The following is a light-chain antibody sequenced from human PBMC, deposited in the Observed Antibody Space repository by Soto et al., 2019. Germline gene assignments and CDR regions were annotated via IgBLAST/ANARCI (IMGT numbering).Light chain of an antibody. Sequence: DIQMTQSPSTLSASVGDRVIITCRARQSITNRLVWYQQKPGKAPKVLIYDASNLEYGVPSRFSGSGFGTEFILTISSLQPDDFATYCCQHYGGMWTFGQGTKVDIK. V-gene: IGKV1-5*01. CDR3: QHYGGMWT. CDR1: QSITNR. J-gene: IGKJ1*01. CDR2: DAS.